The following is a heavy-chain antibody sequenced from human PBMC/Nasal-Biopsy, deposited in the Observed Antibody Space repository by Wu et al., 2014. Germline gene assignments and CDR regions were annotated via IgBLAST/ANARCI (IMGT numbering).Heavy chain of an antibody. CDR2: TSGSGTTT. CDR3: AKAGCSGGSCYNLYDYYYMDV. V-gene: IGHV3-23*01. Sequence: AASGFTFTSYAMTWVRQAPGKGPEWVSSTSGSGTTTFFADSLKGRFTISRDNSKNTLFLQMTSLRADDTAVYYCAKAGCSGGSCYNLYDYYYMDVWAKGTTVIVS. D-gene: IGHD2-15*01. J-gene: IGHJ6*03. CDR1: GFTFTSYA.